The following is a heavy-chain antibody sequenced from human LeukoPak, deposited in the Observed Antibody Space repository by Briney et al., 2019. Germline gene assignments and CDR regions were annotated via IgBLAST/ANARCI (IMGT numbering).Heavy chain of an antibody. CDR2: INQDGSTA. CDR1: GFTFTTYY. Sequence: PGGSLRLSCAASGFTFTTYYMTWVRQAPGKGLEWVANINQDGSTAYYVDSVKGRFTFSRDNTRNTVYLQMNSLRAEDTAVYYCGRENWFIDYWGQGTLVTVSS. D-gene: IGHD3-9*01. V-gene: IGHV3-7*01. J-gene: IGHJ4*02. CDR3: GRENWFIDY.